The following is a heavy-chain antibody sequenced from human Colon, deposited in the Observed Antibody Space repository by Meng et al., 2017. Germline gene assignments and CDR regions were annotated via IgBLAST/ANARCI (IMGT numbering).Heavy chain of an antibody. D-gene: IGHD6-19*01. CDR1: GYIFTTYG. J-gene: IGHJ4*02. CDR3: ARDRQWLGSDY. V-gene: IGHV1-18*01. CDR2: ISAYNGNT. Sequence: QGQLVQSGADVKKPWASVKGSCTASGYIFTTYGISWVRQAPGEGLEWMEWISAYNGNTNSAQKFQDRVTMTTDTSTNTSYMELRSLRSDDTAIYYCARDRQWLGSDYWGQGTLVTVSS.